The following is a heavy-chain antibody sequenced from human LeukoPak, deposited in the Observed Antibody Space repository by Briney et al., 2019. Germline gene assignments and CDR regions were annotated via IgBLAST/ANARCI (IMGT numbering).Heavy chain of an antibody. D-gene: IGHD3-3*01. V-gene: IGHV4-31*01. CDR1: GGSISSGGYY. CDR2: IYYSGST. Sequence: SQTLSLTCTVSGGSISSGGYYWSWIRQHPGKGLEWIGYIYYSGSTYYNPSPKSQVTISVDTSKNQFSLNLSSVTAADTAVYYCARERVVIKVPDYWGQGTLVTVSS. CDR3: ARERVVIKVPDY. J-gene: IGHJ4*02.